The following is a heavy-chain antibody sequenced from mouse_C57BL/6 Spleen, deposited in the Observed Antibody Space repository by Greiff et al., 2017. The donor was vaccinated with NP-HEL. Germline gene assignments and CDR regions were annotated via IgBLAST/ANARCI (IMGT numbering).Heavy chain of an antibody. CDR1: GFNIKDDY. CDR2: IDPENGDT. CDR3: TTRRPYYFDY. Sequence: VQLKESGAELVRPGASVKLSCTASGFNIKDDYMHWVKQRPEQGLEWIGWIDPENGDTEYASKFQGKATITADTSSNTAYLQLSSLTSEDTAVYYCTTRRPYYFDYWGQGTTLTVSS. V-gene: IGHV14-4*01. J-gene: IGHJ2*01.